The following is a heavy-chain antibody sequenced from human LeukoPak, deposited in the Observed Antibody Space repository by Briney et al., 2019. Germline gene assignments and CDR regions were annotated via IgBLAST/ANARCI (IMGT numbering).Heavy chain of an antibody. CDR1: GFTFNTHW. CDR3: ARDRDYFDS. D-gene: IGHD3-10*01. CDR2: INQGGSEK. Sequence: GGSLRLSCAASGFTFNTHWMTWVRQPPGKGLEWVANINQGGSEKYYLDSVKGRFTISRDDAKNSLYLQMNSLRVEDTAVYYCARDRDYFDSCGLGTLVTVSS. V-gene: IGHV3-7*03. J-gene: IGHJ4*02.